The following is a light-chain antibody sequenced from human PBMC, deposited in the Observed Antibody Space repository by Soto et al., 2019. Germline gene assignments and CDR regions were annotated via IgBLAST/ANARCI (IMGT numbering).Light chain of an antibody. CDR2: GVT. CDR1: SSDVGAYTY. CDR3: SSYADSNNWV. J-gene: IGLJ3*02. V-gene: IGLV2-8*01. Sequence: QSALTQPPSASGSPGQSVTISCTGTSSDVGAYTYVSWYQQHPGKAPKLMIYGVTKRPSGVPDRFSGSKSGNTASLTVSGLQAEDEADYYCSSYADSNNWVFGGGTKLTVL.